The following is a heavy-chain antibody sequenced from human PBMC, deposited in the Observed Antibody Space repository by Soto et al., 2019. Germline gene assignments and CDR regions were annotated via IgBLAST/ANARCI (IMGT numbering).Heavy chain of an antibody. Sequence: SVKVSCKASGGTFSSYAISWVRQAPGQGLEWMGGIIPIFGTANYAQKFQGRVTITADESTSTAYMELSSLRSEDTAVYYCARMVGATEDWFDPWGQGTLVTVSS. CDR1: GGTFSSYA. D-gene: IGHD1-26*01. CDR2: IIPIFGTA. CDR3: ARMVGATEDWFDP. J-gene: IGHJ5*02. V-gene: IGHV1-69*13.